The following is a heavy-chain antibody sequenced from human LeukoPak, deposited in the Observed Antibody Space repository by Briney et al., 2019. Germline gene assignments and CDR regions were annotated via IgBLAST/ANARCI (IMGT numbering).Heavy chain of an antibody. CDR1: GFTFSSYE. Sequence: GGPLRLSCAASGFTFSSYEMNWVRQAPGKGLEWVSYISSSGSTIYYADSVKGRFTISRDNAKNSLYLQMNSLRAEDTAVYYCAKMGGVGATTSTDAFDIWGQGTMVTVSS. CDR3: AKMGGVGATTSTDAFDI. V-gene: IGHV3-48*03. J-gene: IGHJ3*02. D-gene: IGHD1-26*01. CDR2: ISSSGSTI.